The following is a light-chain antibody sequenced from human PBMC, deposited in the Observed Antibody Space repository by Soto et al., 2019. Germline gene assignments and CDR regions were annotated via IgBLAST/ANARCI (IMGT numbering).Light chain of an antibody. CDR2: EVS. CDR1: SHDVGDYDY. J-gene: IGLJ1*01. CDR3: SSYRIANTFV. V-gene: IGLV2-14*01. Sequence: LTQPASVSGSPGQSITISCTGTSHDVGDYDYVSWYQQHPGKAPKILIYEVSNRPSGVSNRFSGSKSGNTASLTISGLQTEDEADYYCSSYRIANTFVFGTGTKVTVL.